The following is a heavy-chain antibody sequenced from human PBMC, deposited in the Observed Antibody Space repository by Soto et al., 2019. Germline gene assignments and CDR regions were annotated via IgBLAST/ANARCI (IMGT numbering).Heavy chain of an antibody. CDR3: ARTSPYYYDSSGYYYFDY. CDR2: IDWDDDK. D-gene: IGHD3-22*01. J-gene: IGHJ4*02. V-gene: IGHV2-70*04. CDR1: GFSLSTSGMR. Sequence: SGPTLVNPTHTLTLTCTFSGFSLSTSGMRVSWIRQPPGKALEWLARIDWDDDKFYSTSLKTRLTISKDTSKNQVVPTMTNMDPVDTATYYCARTSPYYYDSSGYYYFDYWGQGTLVTVSS.